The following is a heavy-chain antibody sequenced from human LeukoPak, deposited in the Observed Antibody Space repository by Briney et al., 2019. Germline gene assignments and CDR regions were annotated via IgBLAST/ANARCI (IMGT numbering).Heavy chain of an antibody. CDR1: GGSIGSYF. Sequence: SETLSLTCSVSGGSIGSYFWSWIRESPGRGLEWIGYVYYSGSTHYNPSLKSRVTISLDTSKNQFSLRLTSVTAADTAVHYCARQTGSGLFILPGGQGTLVTVSS. V-gene: IGHV4-59*08. D-gene: IGHD3/OR15-3a*01. J-gene: IGHJ4*02. CDR2: VYYSGST. CDR3: ARQTGSGLFILP.